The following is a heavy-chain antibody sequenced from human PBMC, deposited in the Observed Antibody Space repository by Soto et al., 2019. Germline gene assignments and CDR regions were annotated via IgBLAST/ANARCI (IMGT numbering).Heavy chain of an antibody. J-gene: IGHJ4*02. CDR2: ISAYNGNT. Sequence: QVQLVQSGAEVKKPAASVKVSCKASGYTFTSYGISWVRQAPGQGLEWMGWISAYNGNTNYAQKLQDRVTMTTDTATSTAYMELRSLRSDDTAVYYCARESRLGYCSGGSCPYFDYWGQGTLVTVSS. CDR3: ARESRLGYCSGGSCPYFDY. D-gene: IGHD2-15*01. V-gene: IGHV1-18*01. CDR1: GYTFTSYG.